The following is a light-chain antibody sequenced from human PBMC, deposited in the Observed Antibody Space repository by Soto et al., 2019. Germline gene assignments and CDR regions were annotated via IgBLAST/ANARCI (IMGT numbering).Light chain of an antibody. CDR1: QSVSSSY. CDR2: DAS. CDR3: QQYNNWPPSWT. Sequence: EVVMTHSPGTLSLSPWERATLSCRASQSVSSSYLAWYQQTPGQAPRLLIYDASTRATGVPARFSGSGSGTEFTLTISSLQSEDFAIYYCQQYNNWPPSWTFGQGTKVDIK. V-gene: IGKV3-15*01. J-gene: IGKJ1*01.